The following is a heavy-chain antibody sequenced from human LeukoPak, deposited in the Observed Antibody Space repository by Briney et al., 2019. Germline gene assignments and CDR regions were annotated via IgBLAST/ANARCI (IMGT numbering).Heavy chain of an antibody. CDR3: ARDARGSSYMDV. V-gene: IGHV4-59*01. J-gene: IGHJ6*02. CDR1: GGSFNNYY. Sequence: SETLSLTCAVYGGSFNNYYWSWIRQSPGKGLEWIGYIYYSGSTNYNPSLKSRVTISVDTSKNQFSLKVSSVTAADTAVYYCARDARGSSYMDVWGQGTTVTVSS. CDR2: IYYSGST. D-gene: IGHD3-10*01.